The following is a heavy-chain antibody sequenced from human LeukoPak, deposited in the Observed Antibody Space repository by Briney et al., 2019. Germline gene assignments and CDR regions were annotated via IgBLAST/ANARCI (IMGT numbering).Heavy chain of an antibody. CDR1: GYTFTGYY. CDR2: INPNSGGT. J-gene: IGHJ4*02. Sequence: ASVKVSCKASGYTFTGYYMHWVRQAPGQGLEWMGWINPNSGGTNYAQKFQGRVTMTRDTSISTAYMELSRLRSDDTAVYYCARGTEFGDYYFDYWGQGTLVTVSS. CDR3: ARGTEFGDYYFDY. V-gene: IGHV1-2*02. D-gene: IGHD3-10*01.